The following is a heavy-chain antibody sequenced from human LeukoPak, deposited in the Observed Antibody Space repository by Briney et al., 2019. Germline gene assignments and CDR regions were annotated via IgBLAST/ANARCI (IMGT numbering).Heavy chain of an antibody. CDR3: ARSGPYYGSGSCFDY. D-gene: IGHD3-10*01. CDR1: GGSISSGSYS. J-gene: IGHJ4*02. V-gene: IGHV4-31*03. Sequence: SETLALTCTVSGGSISSGSYSWSWIRQHPGKGLEWIGYIYYIGSTYYNPSLKSRVTISVDTSKNQFSLKLSSVTAADTAVYYCARSGPYYGSGSCFDYWGQGTLVTVSS. CDR2: IYYIGST.